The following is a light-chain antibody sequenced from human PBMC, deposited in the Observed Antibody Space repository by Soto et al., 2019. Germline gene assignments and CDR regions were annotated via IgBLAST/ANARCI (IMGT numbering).Light chain of an antibody. V-gene: IGKV1-9*01. CDR1: QGISTY. CDR2: AAS. CDR3: QQLSSYPPWT. J-gene: IGKJ1*01. Sequence: DIQLTQSPSFLSASVGDRVTITCRASQGISTYLGWYQQKPGKAPKLLIYAASTLQSGVPSRFSGSGSGTEFTLTISSLQPEDFATYYCQQLSSYPPWTFGQGTKVEI.